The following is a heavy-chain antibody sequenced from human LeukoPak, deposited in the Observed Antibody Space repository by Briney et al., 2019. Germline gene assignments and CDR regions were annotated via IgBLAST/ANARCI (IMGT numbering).Heavy chain of an antibody. CDR3: ARFSITMIVVVINDAFDI. CDR1: GGSISSSSYY. J-gene: IGHJ3*02. Sequence: SETLSLTCTVSGGSISSSSYYWGWIRQPPGKGLEWIGSIYYSGSTYYNPSLKSRVTISVDTSKNQFSLKLSSVTAADTAVYYCARFSITMIVVVINDAFDIWGQGTMVTVSS. V-gene: IGHV4-39*07. D-gene: IGHD3-22*01. CDR2: IYYSGST.